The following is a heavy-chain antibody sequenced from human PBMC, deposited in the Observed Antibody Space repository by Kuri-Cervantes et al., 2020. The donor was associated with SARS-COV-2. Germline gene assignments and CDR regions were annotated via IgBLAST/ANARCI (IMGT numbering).Heavy chain of an antibody. D-gene: IGHD3-22*01. J-gene: IGHJ4*02. CDR2: RWYDGSNK. Sequence: GESLKISCAASGFTFSSYGMHWVRQAPGKGLEWVAVRWYDGSNKYYADAVQGRFTISRDNSKNTLYLQMNSLRAEDTAVYYCARELLHYDSSGYYYDPGWGQGTLVTVSS. CDR3: ARELLHYDSSGYYYDPG. CDR1: GFTFSSYG. V-gene: IGHV3-33*01.